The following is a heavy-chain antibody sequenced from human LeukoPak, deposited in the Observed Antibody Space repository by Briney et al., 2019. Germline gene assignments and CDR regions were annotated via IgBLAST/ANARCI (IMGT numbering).Heavy chain of an antibody. CDR1: GFTYSTFE. V-gene: IGHV3-48*03. J-gene: IGHJ4*02. Sequence: GGSLRLSCAASGFTYSTFEMNWVRQAPGKGLEWISYINSGGDTIYYADSVKGRFTVSRDNAKNSLYLQMNSLRAEDTAVYYCASLWELHYWGQGTLVTVSS. CDR2: INSGGDTI. CDR3: ASLWELHY. D-gene: IGHD1-26*01.